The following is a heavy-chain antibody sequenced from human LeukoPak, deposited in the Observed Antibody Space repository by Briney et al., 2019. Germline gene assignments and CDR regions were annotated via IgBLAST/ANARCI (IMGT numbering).Heavy chain of an antibody. CDR2: ISISGTTI. V-gene: IGHV3-48*03. Sequence: GGSLRLSCAASEFSFGSSYMTWVRQAPGKGLEWHSHISISGTTIHYADSVKGRFTISRDNAKNSLYLQMNSLRAEDTAVYYCARSPLYGIAFDYWGQGTLVTVSS. CDR3: ARSPLYGIAFDY. J-gene: IGHJ4*02. CDR1: EFSFGSSY. D-gene: IGHD1-26*01.